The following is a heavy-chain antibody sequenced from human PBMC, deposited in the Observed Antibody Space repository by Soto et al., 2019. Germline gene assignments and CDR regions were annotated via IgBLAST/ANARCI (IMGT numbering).Heavy chain of an antibody. CDR2: ISAYNGNT. V-gene: IGHV1-18*01. J-gene: IGHJ4*02. Sequence: QVQLVQSGAEVKKPGASVKVSCKASGYTFTSYGISWVRQAPGQGLEWMGWISAYNGNTNYAQKLQGRVTMTTDTSTSTAYMELRSLRSDDTAVYYCASIWFRPYSGYGLGDYWGQGTLVTVSS. CDR3: ASIWFRPYSGYGLGDY. D-gene: IGHD5-12*01. CDR1: GYTFTSYG.